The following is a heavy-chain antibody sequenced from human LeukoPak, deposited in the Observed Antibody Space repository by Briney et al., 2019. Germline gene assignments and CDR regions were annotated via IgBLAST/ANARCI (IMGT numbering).Heavy chain of an antibody. Sequence: SETLSLTRTVSGGSLSSYYWSWIRQPPGKGLEWIGYIYYSGSTNYNPSLKSRVTISVDTSKNQFSLKLSSVTAADTAVYYCARCTNYYYYYGVDVWGQGTTVTVSS. V-gene: IGHV4-59*08. CDR3: ARCTNYYYYYGVDV. CDR1: GGSLSSYY. J-gene: IGHJ6*02. CDR2: IYYSGST. D-gene: IGHD1-1*01.